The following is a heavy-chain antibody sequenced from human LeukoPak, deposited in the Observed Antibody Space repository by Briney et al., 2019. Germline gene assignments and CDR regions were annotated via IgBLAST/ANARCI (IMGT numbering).Heavy chain of an antibody. J-gene: IGHJ6*03. CDR2: IYVTGST. CDR1: GGSIGTYY. Sequence: SETLSLTCIVSGGSIGTYYWSWIRQSPGKGLEWIGYIYVTGSTRYNPYLQSRVTISVDTSKNQFFLKMSSVTAADTAVYYCARHIGGGIEDMDVWGTGTKVTVSS. D-gene: IGHD3-16*02. CDR3: ARHIGGGIEDMDV. V-gene: IGHV4-59*08.